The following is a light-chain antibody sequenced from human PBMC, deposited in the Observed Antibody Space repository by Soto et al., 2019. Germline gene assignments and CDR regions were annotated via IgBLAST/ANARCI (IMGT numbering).Light chain of an antibody. CDR1: TSNIGINS. CDR2: DNN. Sequence: QSVLTQPPSVSAAPGQRVTISCSGTTSNIGINSVSWYQQFPGTAPKLLIYDNNKRPSGIPDRFSGSRSGTSATLGITGLQTGDEADYYCGTWDMSLSSGVFGGGTKLTVL. J-gene: IGLJ3*02. CDR3: GTWDMSLSSGV. V-gene: IGLV1-51*01.